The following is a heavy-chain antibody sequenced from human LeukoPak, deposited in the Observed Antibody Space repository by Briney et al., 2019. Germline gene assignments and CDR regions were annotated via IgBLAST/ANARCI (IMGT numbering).Heavy chain of an antibody. D-gene: IGHD1-26*01. V-gene: IGHV1-69*13. J-gene: IGHJ6*03. CDR2: IIPIFGTA. CDR1: GYTFTGYY. Sequence: SVKVSCKASGYTFTGYYMHWVRQAPGQGLEWMGGIIPIFGTANYAQKFQGRVTITADESTSTAYMELSSLRSEDTAVYYCARDRSPGSYYYYYYYMDVWGKGTTVTVSS. CDR3: ARDRSPGSYYYYYYYMDV.